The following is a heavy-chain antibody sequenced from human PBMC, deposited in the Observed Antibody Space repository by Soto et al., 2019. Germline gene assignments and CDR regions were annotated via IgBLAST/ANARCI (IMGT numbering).Heavy chain of an antibody. D-gene: IGHD5-12*01. V-gene: IGHV3-7*04. CDR1: GFTFSSYW. CDR2: IKQDGSEK. J-gene: IGHJ4*02. Sequence: GGSLRLSCAASGFTFSSYWMSWVRQAPGKGLEWVANIKQDGSEKYYVDSVKGRFTISRDNAKNSLYLQMNSLRAEDTAVYYCARERWLQLTNTFDYWGQGTLVTVSS. CDR3: ARERWLQLTNTFDY.